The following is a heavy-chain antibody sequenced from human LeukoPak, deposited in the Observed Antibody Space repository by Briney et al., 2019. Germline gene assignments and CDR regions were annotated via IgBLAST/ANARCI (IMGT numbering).Heavy chain of an antibody. V-gene: IGHV3-7*01. CDR3: ARGQYYYDSSGHFYFDY. Sequence: GGSLSLSCAASGFTFSVFWMSWVRPAPGKGLEWVANIKQDGSEKYYMDSVRGRFTISRDNAQNSLYLQMNSLSAEDTVVYYFARGQYYYDSSGHFYFDYWGQGTLVTVSS. D-gene: IGHD3-22*01. CDR2: IKQDGSEK. J-gene: IGHJ4*02. CDR1: GFTFSVFW.